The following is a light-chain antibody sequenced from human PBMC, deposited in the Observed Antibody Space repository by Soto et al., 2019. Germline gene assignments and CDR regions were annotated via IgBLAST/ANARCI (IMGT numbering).Light chain of an antibody. CDR3: SSYVNYNTFVV. J-gene: IGLJ2*01. V-gene: IGLV2-8*01. CDR1: SSDVGGYNY. Sequence: QSALTQPPSASGSPGQSVTISCTGTSSDVGGYNYVSWYQQHPGKAPKLMIYEVTKRPSGVSNRFSGSKSGNTASLTISGLQAEDEADYYCSSYVNYNTFVVFGGGTKLTVL. CDR2: EVT.